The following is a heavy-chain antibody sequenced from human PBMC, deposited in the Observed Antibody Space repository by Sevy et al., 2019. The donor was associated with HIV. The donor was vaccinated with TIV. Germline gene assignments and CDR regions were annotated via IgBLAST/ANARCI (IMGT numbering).Heavy chain of an antibody. Sequence: GGSLRLSCTASGFTFGDNCMSWVRQAPGKGLEWVAFLKSKAYGGTVDHAASVKGRFTISSDDSKRIAYLKMNDLNTGDTGVYYCTRWKGAHSIFDYWGQGALVTVSS. CDR3: TRWKGAHSIFDY. J-gene: IGHJ4*02. CDR2: LKSKAYGGTV. D-gene: IGHD1-1*01. V-gene: IGHV3-49*04. CDR1: GFTFGDNC.